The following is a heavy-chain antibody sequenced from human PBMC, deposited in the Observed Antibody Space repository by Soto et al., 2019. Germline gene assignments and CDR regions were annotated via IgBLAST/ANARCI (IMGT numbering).Heavy chain of an antibody. CDR1: GYTFTSYG. D-gene: IGHD3-22*01. CDR3: ARGDDSSGYYVPTDY. Sequence: GASVKVSCKASGYTFTSYGSSWVRQAPGQGLEWMGWISAYNGNTNYAQKLQGRVTMTTDTSTSTAYMELRSLRSDDTAVYYCARGDDSSGYYVPTDYWGQGTLVTVS. J-gene: IGHJ4*02. V-gene: IGHV1-18*01. CDR2: ISAYNGNT.